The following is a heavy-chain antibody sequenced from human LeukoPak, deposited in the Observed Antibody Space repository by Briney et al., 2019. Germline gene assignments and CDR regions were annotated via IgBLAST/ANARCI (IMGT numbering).Heavy chain of an antibody. J-gene: IGHJ4*02. CDR1: GYTFTSYD. Sequence: ASVKVSCKASGYTFTSYDINWVRQVTGQGLEWMGWMNPNSGNTGYAQKIQGRVTITRNTSISTAYMELSSLRSEDTAVYYCARPSYSGYEFDDWGQGTLVTVSS. CDR3: ARPSYSGYEFDD. CDR2: MNPNSGNT. D-gene: IGHD5-12*01. V-gene: IGHV1-8*03.